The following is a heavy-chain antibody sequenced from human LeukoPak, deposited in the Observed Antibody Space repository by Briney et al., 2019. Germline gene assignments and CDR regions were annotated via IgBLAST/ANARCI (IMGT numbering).Heavy chain of an antibody. CDR1: GGSISSYY. J-gene: IGHJ6*03. D-gene: IGHD6-6*01. Sequence: TTSETLSLTCTVSGGSISSYYWSWIRQPAGKGLEWIGRIYTSGSTNYNPSLKSRVTISVDTSKNQFSLKLSSVTAADTAVYYCAGGSSSESYYYYYMDVWGKGTTVTVSS. CDR2: IYTSGST. V-gene: IGHV4-4*07. CDR3: AGGSSSESYYYYYMDV.